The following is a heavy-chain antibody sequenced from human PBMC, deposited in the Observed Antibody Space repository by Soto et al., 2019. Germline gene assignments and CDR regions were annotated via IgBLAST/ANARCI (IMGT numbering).Heavy chain of an antibody. V-gene: IGHV1-69*13. Sequence: RASVKVSCKASGGTFSSYAISWVRQAPGQGLEWMGGIIPIFGTANYAQKFQGRVTITADESTSTAYMELSSLRSEDTAVYYCGGDRSSTSCFPLDYGMDVWGQGTTVTVSS. J-gene: IGHJ6*02. CDR2: IIPIFGTA. CDR1: GGTFSSYA. CDR3: GGDRSSTSCFPLDYGMDV. D-gene: IGHD2-2*01.